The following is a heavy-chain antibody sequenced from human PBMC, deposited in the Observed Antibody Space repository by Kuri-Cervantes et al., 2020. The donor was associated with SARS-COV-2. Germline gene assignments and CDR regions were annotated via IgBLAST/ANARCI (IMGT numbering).Heavy chain of an antibody. Sequence: LSLTCAASGFTFSSYGMHWVRQAPGKGLEWVAFIRYDGSNKYYADSVKGRFTISRDNSKNTLYLQMNSLRADDTAVYHCAKSLADWTNDAYDAWGQGTTVTVSS. J-gene: IGHJ3*01. D-gene: IGHD3-9*01. CDR1: GFTFSSYG. V-gene: IGHV3-30*02. CDR2: IRYDGSNK. CDR3: AKSLADWTNDAYDA.